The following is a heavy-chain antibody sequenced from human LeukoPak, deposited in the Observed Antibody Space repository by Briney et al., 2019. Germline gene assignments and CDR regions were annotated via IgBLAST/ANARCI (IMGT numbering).Heavy chain of an antibody. J-gene: IGHJ6*03. D-gene: IGHD5-18*01. CDR2: ISSSSSYI. CDR1: GFTFSIYS. CDR3: ARGSRIWLYYYYYMDA. Sequence: GGSLRLSCAAPGFTFSIYSMHWVRQAPGKGLEWVSSISSSSSYIYYADSVKGRFTISRDNAKNSLYLPMNSLRAEDTAVYYCARGSRIWLYYYYYMDAWGKGTTVTVSS. V-gene: IGHV3-21*01.